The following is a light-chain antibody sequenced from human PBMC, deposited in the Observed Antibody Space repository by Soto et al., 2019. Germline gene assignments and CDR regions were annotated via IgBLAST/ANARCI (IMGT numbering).Light chain of an antibody. CDR2: STN. V-gene: IGLV8-61*01. Sequence: QTVVTQEPSFSVSPGGTVTLTCDLSSGSVSTSYYPSWYQQTPGQAPRTLIYSTNTRSSGVPDRFSGSILGNKAALTITGAQADDESDYHCVLYMGSGPLVFGGGTKLTVL. CDR3: VLYMGSGPLV. J-gene: IGLJ3*02. CDR1: SGSVSTSYY.